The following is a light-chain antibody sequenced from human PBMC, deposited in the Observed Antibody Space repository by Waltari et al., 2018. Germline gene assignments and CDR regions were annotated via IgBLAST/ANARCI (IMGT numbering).Light chain of an antibody. CDR2: YNSDSDQ. J-gene: IGLJ3*02. V-gene: IGLV5-45*01. CDR3: MVWERSAWV. Sequence: QAVLTQPASLPASPGASASLTCTLCSGINVGTYRIHWYQQKPGSPPQYLLRYNSDSDQQQGSGVPSLCSGSKDTSANAGILLICGLQAEDEADYYCMVWERSAWVFGGGTKLTVL. CDR1: SGINVGTYR.